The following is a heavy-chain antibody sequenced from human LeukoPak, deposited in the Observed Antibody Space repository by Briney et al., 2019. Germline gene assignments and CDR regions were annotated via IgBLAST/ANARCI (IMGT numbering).Heavy chain of an antibody. Sequence: GGSLRLSCAASGFTFSSYWMTWVRQAPGKGLEWVANIKHNGDELNYVGSVEGRFTISRDNAKNSLYLHMTSLRAEDTAVYYCARELRTFHSWGQGTLVTVPS. D-gene: IGHD3-16*01. CDR3: ARELRTFHS. CDR1: GFTFSSYW. J-gene: IGHJ4*02. V-gene: IGHV3-7*01. CDR2: IKHNGDEL.